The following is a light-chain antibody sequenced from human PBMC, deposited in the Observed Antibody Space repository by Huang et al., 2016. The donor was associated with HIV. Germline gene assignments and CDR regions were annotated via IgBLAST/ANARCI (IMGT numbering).Light chain of an antibody. V-gene: IGKV3-15*01. Sequence: EIVMTQSPATLSVSPGERATLSCRASQSVNTKLAWYQQKPGQAPGLLVYGASTRATGVPARFSGSGSGTEFTLTISSLQSEDFAVYYCQQYNNWPRGTFGQGTKVEIK. CDR1: QSVNTK. CDR3: QQYNNWPRGT. J-gene: IGKJ1*01. CDR2: GAS.